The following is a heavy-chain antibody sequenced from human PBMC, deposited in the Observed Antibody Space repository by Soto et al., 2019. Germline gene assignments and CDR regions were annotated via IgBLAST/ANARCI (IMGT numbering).Heavy chain of an antibody. J-gene: IGHJ3*01. CDR2: INNGGTP. CDR3: AKEGKEAAFDL. V-gene: IGHV3-23*01. CDR1: GFTFTDYS. Sequence: GGSLRLSCATSGFTFTDYSMSGVRQAPGKGLEWVSAINNGGTPYYTNSVKGRFTISRDSFKKTLSLQMANLGVEDTAIHHCAKEGKEAAFDLWGQGTMVSLSS.